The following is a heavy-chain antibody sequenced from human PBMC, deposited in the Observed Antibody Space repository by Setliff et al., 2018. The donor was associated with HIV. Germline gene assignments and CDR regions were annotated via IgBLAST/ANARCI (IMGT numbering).Heavy chain of an antibody. CDR2: FDPEDGET. CDR1: GYTLTELS. V-gene: IGHV1-24*01. CDR3: ASTVVTTDAFDI. Sequence: ASVKVSCKVSGYTLTELSRHWVRQAPGKGLEWMGGFDPEDGETIYAQKFQGRVTMTEDTSTDTAYMELSSLRSEDTAVYYCASTVVTTDAFDIWGQGTMVTVSS. D-gene: IGHD2-15*01. J-gene: IGHJ3*02.